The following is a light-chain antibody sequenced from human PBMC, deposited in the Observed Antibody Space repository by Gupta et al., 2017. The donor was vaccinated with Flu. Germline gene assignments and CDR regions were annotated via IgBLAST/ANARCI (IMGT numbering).Light chain of an antibody. V-gene: IGLV1-47*01. CDR2: RNN. CDR3: AAWEYIRSGFYV. J-gene: IGLJ1*01. Sequence: VTISCSGSSSNIGNNYVYRYQQLPDTAPKLLIYRNNPRPSVFPDRFSGSKSSPSASLAISWLRSEAEAEYFCAAWEYIRSGFYVFGTGTKVTVL. CDR1: SSNIGNNY.